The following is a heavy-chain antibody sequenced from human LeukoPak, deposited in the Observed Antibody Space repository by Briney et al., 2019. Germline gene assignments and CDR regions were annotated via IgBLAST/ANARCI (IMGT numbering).Heavy chain of an antibody. Sequence: GGALRLSCAAAGFTLGSDTMNWVRQAPGKGLEWVSSISSSGTYIHYADSVMGRFTISRDQAKNSLYLQMNSLRAEDTAVYYCARDAGAYSSSWYADCWGQGTLVTVSS. CDR3: ARDAGAYSSSWYADC. J-gene: IGHJ4*02. D-gene: IGHD6-13*01. V-gene: IGHV3-21*01. CDR1: GFTLGSDT. CDR2: ISSSGTYI.